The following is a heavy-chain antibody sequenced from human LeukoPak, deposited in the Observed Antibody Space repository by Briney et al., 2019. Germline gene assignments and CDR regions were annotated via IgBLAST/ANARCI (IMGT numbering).Heavy chain of an antibody. J-gene: IGHJ5*02. CDR3: ARGPKGIAVAGTRGYWFDP. D-gene: IGHD6-19*01. Sequence: ASVKVSCEASGYTFTSYDINWVRQATGQGLEWMGWMNPNSGNTGYAQKFQGRVTMTRNTSISTAYMELSSLRSEDTAVYYCARGPKGIAVAGTRGYWFDPWGQGTLVTVSS. CDR1: GYTFTSYD. V-gene: IGHV1-8*01. CDR2: MNPNSGNT.